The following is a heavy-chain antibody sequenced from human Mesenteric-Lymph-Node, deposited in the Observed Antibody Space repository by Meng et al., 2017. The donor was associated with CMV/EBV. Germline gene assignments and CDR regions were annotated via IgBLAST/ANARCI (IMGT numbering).Heavy chain of an antibody. D-gene: IGHD2-15*01. CDR1: GFNVSSNF. CDR2: IYSVGTT. Sequence: GESLKTPCAVSGFNVSSNFMSWVRQAPGKGLEWVSIIYSVGTTRSADSLKGRFTISRGTSKNTLYLQMNNLSAEDTAVYYCARGGELGRHFDYWGQGTLVTVSS. J-gene: IGHJ4*02. CDR3: ARGGELGRHFDY. V-gene: IGHV3-53*01.